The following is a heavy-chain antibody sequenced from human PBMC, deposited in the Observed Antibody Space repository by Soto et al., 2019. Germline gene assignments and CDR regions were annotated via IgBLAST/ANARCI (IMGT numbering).Heavy chain of an antibody. V-gene: IGHV4-34*01. CDR1: GGSFSGYY. Sequence: QVQLQQWGAGLLKPSETLSLTCAVYGGSFSGYYWSWIRQPPGKGLEWIGEINHSGSTNYNPSLKGRVTISVDTSKNQFSLKVSSVTAADTAVYYCAKAPIVGVPAAPGGGGQYYFDYWGQGTLVTVSS. CDR3: AKAPIVGVPAAPGGGGQYYFDY. J-gene: IGHJ4*02. CDR2: INHSGST. D-gene: IGHD2-2*01.